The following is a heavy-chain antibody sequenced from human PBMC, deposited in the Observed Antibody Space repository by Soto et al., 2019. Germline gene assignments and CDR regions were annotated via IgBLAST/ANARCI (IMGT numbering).Heavy chain of an antibody. CDR2: INPNSGNT. CDR3: ARGAIRDSSSWSYYYYGMDV. Sequence: QVQLVQSGAEVKKPGASVKVSCKASGYTFTSYDINWVRQATGQGLEWMGWINPNSGNTGYAQKFQGRVTMTRNTSISTAYMELSSLRSEDTAVYYCARGAIRDSSSWSYYYYGMDVWGQGTTVTVSS. J-gene: IGHJ6*02. CDR1: GYTFTSYD. D-gene: IGHD6-13*01. V-gene: IGHV1-8*01.